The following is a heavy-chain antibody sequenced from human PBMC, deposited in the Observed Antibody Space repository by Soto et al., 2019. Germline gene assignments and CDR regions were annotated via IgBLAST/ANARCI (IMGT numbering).Heavy chain of an antibody. CDR2: ISFDGKNR. J-gene: IGHJ4*02. Sequence: QVQLVESGGGVVQPGKSLRLSCAASGFIFSNYGMHWVRQARGKGLEWVALISFDGKNRNYADCVKGRFNIYRDNPKNTLYLEMNSLRPEDTAFYYCAKRGGVVGGSEHPFFEYWGQGTLVTVSS. CDR3: AKRGGVVGGSEHPFFEY. D-gene: IGHD2-15*01. CDR1: GFIFSNYG. V-gene: IGHV3-30*18.